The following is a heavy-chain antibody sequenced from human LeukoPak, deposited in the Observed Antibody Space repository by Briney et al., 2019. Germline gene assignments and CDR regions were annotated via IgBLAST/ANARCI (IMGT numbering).Heavy chain of an antibody. V-gene: IGHV5-51*01. CDR2: IYPGDSDT. D-gene: IGHD6-19*01. CDR1: GYSFTSYW. J-gene: IGHJ3*02. Sequence: GESLKISCKGSGYSFTSYWIGWVRQMPGKGLEWMGIIYPGDSDTRYSPSFQGQVTISADKSISTAYLQWSSLKASDTAMYYCARSAVAGRSDDAFDIWGQGTMVTVSS. CDR3: ARSAVAGRSDDAFDI.